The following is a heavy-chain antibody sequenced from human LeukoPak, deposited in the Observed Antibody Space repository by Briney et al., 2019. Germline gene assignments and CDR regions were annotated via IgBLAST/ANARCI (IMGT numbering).Heavy chain of an antibody. CDR1: GFSFSNYG. CDR3: AKDWSRGAVFFYFDY. D-gene: IGHD3-3*01. Sequence: GRSLRLSCAASGFSFSNYGMHWVRQAPGKGLEWVAVISYDGSNKYYADSVKGRFTISRDNSRNTLYLQMNSLRAEDTALYYCAKDWSRGAVFFYFDYWGQGTLVTVSS. J-gene: IGHJ4*02. V-gene: IGHV3-30*18. CDR2: ISYDGSNK.